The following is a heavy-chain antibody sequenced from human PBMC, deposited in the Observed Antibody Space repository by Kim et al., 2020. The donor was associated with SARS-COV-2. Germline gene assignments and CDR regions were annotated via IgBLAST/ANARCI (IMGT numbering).Heavy chain of an antibody. CDR2: ITTTSNYI. D-gene: IGHD6-13*01. V-gene: IGHV3-21*06. J-gene: IGHJ4*02. CDR3: ARVGDTSSWYLDY. CDR1: GFTFSTYN. Sequence: GGSLRLSCAASGFTFSTYNMNWVRQAPGKGLEWVSSITTTSNYIYYTDLVKGRFTISRDNAKNSLYLQMDSLRVEDTAVYYCARVGDTSSWYLDYWGQGTLVTVSS.